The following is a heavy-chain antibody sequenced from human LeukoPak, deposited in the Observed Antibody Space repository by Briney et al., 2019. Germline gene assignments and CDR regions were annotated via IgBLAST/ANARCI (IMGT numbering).Heavy chain of an antibody. V-gene: IGHV3-69-1*01. D-gene: IGHD2-2*02. CDR3: AKDRANWAIDD. CDR1: GFTFTNHP. J-gene: IGHJ4*02. Sequence: PGGPLRLSCAASGFTFTNHPMNWVRQAPGKGLEWVSYIGGDGVAFYADSVKGRFTMSKDDARKSLYLQMSSLRVEDTALYYCAKDRANWAIDDWGQGTQVTVSS. CDR2: IGGDGVA.